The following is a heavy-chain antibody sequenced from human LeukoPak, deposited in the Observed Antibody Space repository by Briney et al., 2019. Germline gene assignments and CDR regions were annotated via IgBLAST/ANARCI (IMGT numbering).Heavy chain of an antibody. J-gene: IGHJ5*02. CDR1: GFTFSSYW. Sequence: GSLRLSCAASGFTFSSYWMSWVRQAPGKGLEWIGSIYHSGSTYYNPSLKSRVTISVDTSKNQFSLKLSSVTAADTAVYYCARAGYSSSWYSPGNWFDPWGQGTLVTVSS. CDR2: IYHSGST. V-gene: IGHV4-38-2*01. D-gene: IGHD6-13*01. CDR3: ARAGYSSSWYSPGNWFDP.